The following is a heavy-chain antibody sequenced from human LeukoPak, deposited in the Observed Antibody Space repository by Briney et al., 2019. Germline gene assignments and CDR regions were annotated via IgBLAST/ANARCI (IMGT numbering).Heavy chain of an antibody. D-gene: IGHD3-9*01. J-gene: IGHJ5*02. Sequence: AAVKVFFKAAAYTFINYGITWRRQAPAQGLEGMGWITLYNGNTKYQQKLQDRATMTTDTYTRTAYMELRSLRSDDTAVYYCARVYDILTGYFWFDRWGQGTLVSVDS. V-gene: IGHV1-18*01. CDR3: ARVYDILTGYFWFDR. CDR1: AYTFINYG. CDR2: ITLYNGNT.